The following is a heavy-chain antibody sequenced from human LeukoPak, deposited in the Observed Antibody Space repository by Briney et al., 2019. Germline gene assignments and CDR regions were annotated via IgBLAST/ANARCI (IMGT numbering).Heavy chain of an antibody. CDR1: RFTFSSYW. CDR3: ARDLELRLFDP. D-gene: IGHD1-7*01. CDR2: INSDGSST. J-gene: IGHJ5*02. V-gene: IGHV3-74*01. Sequence: GGSLRLSCAASRFTFSSYWMQWVRQAPGKGLVWVSRINSDGSSTSYADSVKGRFTISRDNAKNTLYLQMNSLRAEDTAVYYCARDLELRLFDPWGQGTLVTVSS.